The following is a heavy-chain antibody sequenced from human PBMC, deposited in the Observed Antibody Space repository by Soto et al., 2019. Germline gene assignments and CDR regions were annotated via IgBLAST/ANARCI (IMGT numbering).Heavy chain of an antibody. D-gene: IGHD2-15*01. CDR1: GGSIYRSGYY. CDR2: IDYNGVT. CDR3: GKVLVGATGHTDSDS. J-gene: IGHJ4*02. V-gene: IGHV4-39*01. Sequence: SETLSLTSTVSGGSIYRSGYYWGWIRQPPGRGLEWIGNIDYNGVTYSNPSLKSRVTISRDTSKNQFSLKLTSVTAADTALYYCGKVLVGATGHTDSDSWGPGTLVTVSS.